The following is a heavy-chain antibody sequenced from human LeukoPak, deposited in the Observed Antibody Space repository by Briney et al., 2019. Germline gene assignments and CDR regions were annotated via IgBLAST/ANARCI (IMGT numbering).Heavy chain of an antibody. D-gene: IGHD6-13*01. V-gene: IGHV3-21*01. CDR2: ISSSSNYI. CDR3: ARVAAGPF. Sequence: PGGSLRLSCAASGLIFSNYNMNWVRQAPGKGLEWVSSISSSSNYIYYADSVKGRFTISRDNAKNSLYMQMNSLRAEESAVYYCARVAAGPFWGQGTLVTVSS. J-gene: IGHJ4*02. CDR1: GLIFSNYN.